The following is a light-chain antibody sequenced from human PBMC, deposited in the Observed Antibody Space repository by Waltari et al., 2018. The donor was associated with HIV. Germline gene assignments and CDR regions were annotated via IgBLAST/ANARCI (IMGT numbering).Light chain of an antibody. CDR3: QQYGTTPS. CDR1: QSVSSSY. Sequence: EIVLTQSPGTLSLSPGERATLSCRASQSVSSSYLAWYQQKPGQTPRLLISGTSSRATGIPDRFSASGSGTDFTLTISRLEPEDFAMYYCQQYGTTPSFGGGTKVEIK. V-gene: IGKV3-20*01. J-gene: IGKJ4*01. CDR2: GTS.